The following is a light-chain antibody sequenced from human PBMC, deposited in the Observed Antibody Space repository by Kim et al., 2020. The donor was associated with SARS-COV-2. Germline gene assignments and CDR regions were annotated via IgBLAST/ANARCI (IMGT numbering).Light chain of an antibody. CDR2: VNGDGSH. V-gene: IGLV4-69*01. CDR3: QTWATGIRV. J-gene: IGLJ3*02. Sequence: QPVLTQSPSAYASLGASVKLTCTLSSGHNNFAIAWHQQQPEKGPRYLMKVNGDGSHNKGVGVPDRFSGSSSGADRYLIISSLQSEDEADYYCQTWATGIRVFGGGTKVTVL. CDR1: SGHNNFA.